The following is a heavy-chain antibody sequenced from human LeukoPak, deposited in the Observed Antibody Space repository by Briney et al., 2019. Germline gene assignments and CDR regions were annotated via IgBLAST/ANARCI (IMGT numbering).Heavy chain of an antibody. D-gene: IGHD3-10*01. V-gene: IGHV3-21*01. Sequence: GGSLRLSCAASGFTFSSYSMNWVRQAPGKGLEWVSSISSSSSYIYYADSVKGRLTISRDNAKNSLYLQMNSLRAEDTAVYYCARTLPYNYYGSGSYYTAIDYWGQGTLVTVSS. CDR2: ISSSSSYI. CDR3: ARTLPYNYYGSGSYYTAIDY. J-gene: IGHJ4*02. CDR1: GFTFSSYS.